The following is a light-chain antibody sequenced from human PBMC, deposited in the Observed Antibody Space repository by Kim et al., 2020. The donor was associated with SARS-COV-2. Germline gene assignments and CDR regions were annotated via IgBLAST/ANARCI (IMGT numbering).Light chain of an antibody. Sequence: QSALTQPPSASGSPGQSVTISCTGTSSDVGGYNYVSWYQQYPGKAPKLMIFEVNKRPSGVPDRFSGSKYGNTASLTVSGLQAEDEADYYCSSYAGSNAWVFGGGTQLTVL. J-gene: IGLJ3*02. V-gene: IGLV2-8*01. CDR3: SSYAGSNAWV. CDR2: EVN. CDR1: SSDVGGYNY.